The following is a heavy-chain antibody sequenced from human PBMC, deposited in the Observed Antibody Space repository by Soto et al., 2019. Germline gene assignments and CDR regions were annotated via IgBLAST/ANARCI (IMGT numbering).Heavy chain of an antibody. CDR1: GYNFSTYG. J-gene: IGHJ4*02. Sequence: QVHLVQSAPEVKRPGASLRVSCKTSGYNFSTYGVSWVRQAYGQGLEWIGWTAIGKKKPAQAFQGRVALTTDTSTATASLELRDLRSDDTVVYCCARDREARGSGSFVPYDYWGQGTLVTVSS. CDR3: ARDREARGSGSFVPYDY. V-gene: IGHV1-18*01. CDR2: TAIGKK. D-gene: IGHD3-22*01.